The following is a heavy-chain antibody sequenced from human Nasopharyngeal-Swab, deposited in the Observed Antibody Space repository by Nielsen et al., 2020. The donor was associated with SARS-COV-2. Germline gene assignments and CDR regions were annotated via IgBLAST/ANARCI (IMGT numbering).Heavy chain of an antibody. Sequence: SETLSLTCTVSGGSISSYYWSWIRQPPGKGLEWIGSIYYSGSTYYNPSLKSRVTISVDTSKNQFSLKLSSVTAADTAVYYCARDPAAGTGYFDYWGQGTLVTVSS. CDR2: IYYSGST. V-gene: IGHV4-59*12. CDR3: ARDPAAGTGYFDY. CDR1: GGSISSYY. J-gene: IGHJ4*02. D-gene: IGHD6-13*01.